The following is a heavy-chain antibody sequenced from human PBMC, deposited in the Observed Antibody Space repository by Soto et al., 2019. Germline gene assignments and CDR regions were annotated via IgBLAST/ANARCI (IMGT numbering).Heavy chain of an antibody. CDR3: ASLGCNDEGWSCLGVKYYFDD. D-gene: IGHD3-3*01. V-gene: IGHV5-10-1*01. CDR2: IDPSDSYT. CDR1: GYSFTSYW. Sequence: GASLKISCKGSGYSFTSYWISWVRQMPGKGLEWMGRIDPSDSYTNYSPSFQGHVTISADKSISTAYLQWSSLKASDTAMQYCASLGCNDEGWSCLGVKYYFDDCGQGTVVTVSS. J-gene: IGHJ4*02.